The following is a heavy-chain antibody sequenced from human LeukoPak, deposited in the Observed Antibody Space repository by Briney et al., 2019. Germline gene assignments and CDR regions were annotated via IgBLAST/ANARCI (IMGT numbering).Heavy chain of an antibody. Sequence: SQTLSLTCAVSGGSISSGGYSWSWIRQPPGKGLEWIGYIYHSGSTYYNPSLKSRVTISVDRSKNQFSLKLSSVTAADTAIYYCARTVAGKLVFDYWGQGTLVTVSS. J-gene: IGHJ4*02. CDR1: GGSISSGGYS. D-gene: IGHD6-19*01. CDR3: ARTVAGKLVFDY. V-gene: IGHV4-30-2*01. CDR2: IYHSGST.